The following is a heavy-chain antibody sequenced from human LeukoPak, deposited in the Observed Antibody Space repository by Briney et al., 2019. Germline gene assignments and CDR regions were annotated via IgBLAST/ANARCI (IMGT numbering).Heavy chain of an antibody. D-gene: IGHD5-12*01. Sequence: PSGTLSLTCAVSSGSISSSNWRSWVRQPPGKGLECIGEIYHSGSTNYNPSLKSRVTISVDKSKNQFSLKLSSVTAADTAVYYCARDRRGYSGYDLNPGYYYYGMDVWGQGITVTVSS. CDR1: SGSISSSNW. CDR3: ARDRRGYSGYDLNPGYYYYGMDV. J-gene: IGHJ6*02. V-gene: IGHV4-4*02. CDR2: IYHSGST.